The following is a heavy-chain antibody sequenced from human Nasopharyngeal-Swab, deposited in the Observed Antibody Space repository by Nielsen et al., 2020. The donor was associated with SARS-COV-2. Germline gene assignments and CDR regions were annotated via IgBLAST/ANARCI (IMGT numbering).Heavy chain of an antibody. J-gene: IGHJ4*02. CDR1: GGSVSSGSYY. D-gene: IGHD6-13*01. CDR3: ARGYSSSWFDY. CDR2: IYYSGST. V-gene: IGHV4-61*01. Sequence: SETLSLTCTVSGGSVSSGSYYWSWIWQPPGKGLEWIGYIYYSGSTNYNPSLKSRVTISVDTSKNQFSLKLSSVTAADTAVYYCARGYSSSWFDYWGQGTLVTVSS.